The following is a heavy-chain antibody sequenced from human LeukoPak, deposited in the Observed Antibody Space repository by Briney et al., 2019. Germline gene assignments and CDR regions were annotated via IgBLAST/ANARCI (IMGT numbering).Heavy chain of an antibody. CDR2: IYSGGST. D-gene: IGHD6-13*01. Sequence: PGGSLRLSCAASGFTVSNNFMSWVRQAPGKGLEWVSVIYSGGSTYYADSVKGRFTISRDNAKNSLYLQMNSLRGEDTAVYYCARVWGIAAAGGEIEYWGRGTLVTVSS. CDR1: GFTVSNNF. J-gene: IGHJ4*02. V-gene: IGHV3-53*01. CDR3: ARVWGIAAAGGEIEY.